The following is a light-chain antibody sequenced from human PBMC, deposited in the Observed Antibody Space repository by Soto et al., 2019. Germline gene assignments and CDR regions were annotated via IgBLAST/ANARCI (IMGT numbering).Light chain of an antibody. CDR3: QQYGNSPQIT. V-gene: IGKV3-20*01. J-gene: IGKJ5*01. Sequence: EVVMTQSPAILSVSPGERATLSCRASQSVSSNLAWYQQKPGQAPRPLISGASSRSTGIPDRFSGNGSGTDFTLTISRLEPEDFAVYYCQQYGNSPQITFGQGTRLEIK. CDR2: GAS. CDR1: QSVSSN.